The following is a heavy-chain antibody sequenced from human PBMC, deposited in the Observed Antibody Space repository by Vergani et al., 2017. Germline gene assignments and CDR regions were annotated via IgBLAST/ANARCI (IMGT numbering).Heavy chain of an antibody. CDR2: IYRTGRT. J-gene: IGHJ4*02. CDR3: ARRSGIVYDIFSGTQYFFDF. Sequence: QVQLQESGPGLVKPSETLSLTCAVSGFFIDNGYYWDWIRQPPGKGLEWIGSIYRTGRTHFNPSLKSRVPISVDTSNNHFSLRLNSLTAADTAVYYCARRSGIVYDIFSGTQYFFDFWCQGTLVTVSS. V-gene: IGHV4-38-2*01. CDR1: GFFIDNGYY. D-gene: IGHD3-9*01.